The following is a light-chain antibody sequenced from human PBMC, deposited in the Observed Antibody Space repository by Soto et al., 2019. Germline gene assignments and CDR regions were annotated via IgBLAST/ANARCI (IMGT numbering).Light chain of an antibody. J-gene: IGLJ3*02. CDR3: QSYDATNQV. V-gene: IGLV6-57*01. CDR1: SGSIASNY. Sequence: NFMLTQPHSVSESPGKTVIISCTRSSGSIASNYVQWYQQRPGSSPTTVIYEDNQRPSGVPDRFSGSIDSSSNSASLTISGLETEDAADYYCQSYDATNQVFGGGTEVTVL. CDR2: EDN.